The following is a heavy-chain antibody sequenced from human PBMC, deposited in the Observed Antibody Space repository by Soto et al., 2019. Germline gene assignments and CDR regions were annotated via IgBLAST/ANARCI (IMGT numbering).Heavy chain of an antibody. J-gene: IGHJ6*02. CDR1: GYSFTSYW. CDR2: IYPGDSDT. D-gene: IGHD2-15*01. V-gene: IGHV5-51*01. Sequence: VESVKISCNGSGYSFTSYWIGWVRQMPWKGLEWMGIIYPGDSDTRYSPSFQGQVTISADKSISTAYLQWSSLKASDTAMYYCARRYCSGGSCYHGMDVWGQGTTVTVSS. CDR3: ARRYCSGGSCYHGMDV.